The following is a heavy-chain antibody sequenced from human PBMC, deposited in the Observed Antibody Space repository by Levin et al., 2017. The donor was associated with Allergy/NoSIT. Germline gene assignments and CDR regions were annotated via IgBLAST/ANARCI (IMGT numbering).Heavy chain of an antibody. V-gene: IGHV4-34*01. Sequence: SQTLSLTCAVYGGSFSGYYWSWIRQPPGKGLEWIGEINHSGSTNYNPSLKSRVTISVDTSKNQFSLKLSSVTAADTAVYYCARGLGRWLYYYGSGSYPGNYYYYYGMDVWGQGTTVTVSS. J-gene: IGHJ6*02. D-gene: IGHD3-10*01. CDR2: INHSGST. CDR3: ARGLGRWLYYYGSGSYPGNYYYYYGMDV. CDR1: GGSFSGYY.